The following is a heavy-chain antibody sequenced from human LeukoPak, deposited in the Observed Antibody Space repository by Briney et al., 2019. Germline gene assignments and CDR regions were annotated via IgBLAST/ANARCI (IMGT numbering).Heavy chain of an antibody. J-gene: IGHJ3*02. D-gene: IGHD3-22*01. CDR1: GYTFTSYG. V-gene: IGHV1-18*01. CDR3: AREKDVSMIVVGHDAFDI. Sequence: GASVKVSCKASGYTFTSYGISWVRQAPGQGLEWMGWISAYNGNTNYAQKLQGRVTMTTDTSTSTAYMELRSLRSDDTAVYYCAREKDVSMIVVGHDAFDIWGQGTMVTVSS. CDR2: ISAYNGNT.